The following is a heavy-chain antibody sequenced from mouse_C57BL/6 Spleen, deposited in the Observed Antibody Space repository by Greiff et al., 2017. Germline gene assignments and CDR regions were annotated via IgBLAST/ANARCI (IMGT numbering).Heavy chain of an antibody. Sequence: QVQLQQPGAELVRPGSSVKLSCKASGYTFTSYWMDWVKQRPGQGLEWIGNIYPSDSETHYNQKFKDKATLTVDKSSSTAYMQLSSLTSEDSAVYYCAREAGTGYWYFDVWGTGTTVTVSS. V-gene: IGHV1-61*01. CDR2: IYPSDSET. CDR1: GYTFTSYW. J-gene: IGHJ1*03. CDR3: AREAGTGYWYFDV. D-gene: IGHD3-3*01.